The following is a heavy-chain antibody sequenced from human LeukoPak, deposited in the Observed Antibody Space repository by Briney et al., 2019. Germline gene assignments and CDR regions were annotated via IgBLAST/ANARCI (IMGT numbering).Heavy chain of an antibody. CDR1: GGSISGYY. CDR2: IYSSGST. V-gene: IGHV4-4*07. J-gene: IGHJ4*02. CDR3: ARKRKGAYDFDC. Sequence: TSETLSLTCTVSGGSISGYYWSWIRQPAGEGLEWIGRIYSSGSTNYNPSLKSRVSMSVDTSNNQFSLNLRSVTAADTAVYYCARKRKGAYDFDCWGQGTLVTVSS. D-gene: IGHD3-16*01.